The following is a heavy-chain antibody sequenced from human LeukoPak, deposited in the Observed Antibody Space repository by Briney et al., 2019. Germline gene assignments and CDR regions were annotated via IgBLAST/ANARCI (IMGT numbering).Heavy chain of an antibody. Sequence: SETLSLTCTVSGGSISSYSWSWIRQPPGKGLEWIGYIYYSGRTVYNPSLTSRVTISIDASKDQFSLRLSSVTAADTAIYYCAADYGSGSYRFDYWGQGTLDTVSS. CDR2: IYYSGRT. J-gene: IGHJ4*02. D-gene: IGHD3-10*01. CDR3: AADYGSGSYRFDY. V-gene: IGHV4-59*03. CDR1: GGSISSYS.